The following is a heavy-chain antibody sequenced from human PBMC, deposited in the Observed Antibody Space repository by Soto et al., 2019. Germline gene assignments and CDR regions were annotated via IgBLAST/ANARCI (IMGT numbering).Heavy chain of an antibody. D-gene: IGHD6-19*01. J-gene: IGHJ4*02. CDR3: AHTYSSGWTMYYFDY. Sequence: SGPTLVNPTQTLTLTCTFSGFSLSTSGVGVGWIRQPPGKALEWLALIYWDDDKRYSPSLKSRLTITKGTSKNQVVLTMTNMDPVDTATYYRAHTYSSGWTMYYFDYWGQGTLVTVSS. V-gene: IGHV2-5*02. CDR1: GFSLSTSGVG. CDR2: IYWDDDK.